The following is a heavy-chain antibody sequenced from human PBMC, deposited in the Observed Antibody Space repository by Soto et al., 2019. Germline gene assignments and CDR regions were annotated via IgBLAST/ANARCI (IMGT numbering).Heavy chain of an antibody. CDR3: ARATVLSPRDY. J-gene: IGHJ4*02. V-gene: IGHV1-46*01. D-gene: IGHD4-17*01. CDR2: INPSGRSP. Sequence: QVQLVQTGAEVKKPGASVQVSCRASGYTFPRFYIHWVRQAPGQGLGWMGIINPSGRSPNYAQKFQGRVTMTRDTSTSTVYMELSSLRSEDTAVYYCARATVLSPRDYWGQGTLVIVSS. CDR1: GYTFPRFY.